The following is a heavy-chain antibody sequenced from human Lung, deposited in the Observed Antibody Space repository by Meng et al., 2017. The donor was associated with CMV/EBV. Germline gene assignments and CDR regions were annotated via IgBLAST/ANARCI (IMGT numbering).Heavy chain of an antibody. Sequence: GESLKISCTASGFTFSTYAMSWVRQAPGKGLEWVSGISGSGVSTYYADSVKGRFTISRDNSKSTLYLQMNSLRAEDTAIYYCATVLTLGERSDWGQGTLVTVSS. D-gene: IGHD3-16*01. V-gene: IGHV3-23*01. CDR1: GFTFSTYA. CDR2: ISGSGVST. J-gene: IGHJ4*02. CDR3: ATVLTLGERSD.